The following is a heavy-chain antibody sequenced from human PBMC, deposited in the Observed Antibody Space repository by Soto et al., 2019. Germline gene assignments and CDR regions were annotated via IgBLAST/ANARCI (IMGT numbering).Heavy chain of an antibody. CDR2: INPNSGGT. CDR3: ARGRDIVYPGN. D-gene: IGHD2-15*01. V-gene: IGHV1-2*02. CDR1: GYTFTGYQ. Sequence: ASVKVSCKASGYTFTGYQMHWVRQAPGQGLEWMGWINPNSGGTNYAQKFQGRVTMTRDTSITTAYMELDRLTSDDTAVYYCARGRDIVYPGNWGQGTLVTVSS. J-gene: IGHJ4*02.